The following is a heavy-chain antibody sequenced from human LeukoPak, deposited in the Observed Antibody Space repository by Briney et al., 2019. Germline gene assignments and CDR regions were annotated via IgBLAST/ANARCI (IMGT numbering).Heavy chain of an antibody. J-gene: IGHJ6*02. CDR1: GFTFSDYY. V-gene: IGHV3-11*01. Sequence: PGGSLRLTCAASGFTFSDYYMSWIRQAPGKGLEWVSYISSSGSTIYYADSVKGRFTISRDNAKNSLYLQMNSLGADDTAVYYCARLRYYAMDVWGQGTTVIVSS. CDR3: ARLRYYAMDV. CDR2: ISSSGSTI.